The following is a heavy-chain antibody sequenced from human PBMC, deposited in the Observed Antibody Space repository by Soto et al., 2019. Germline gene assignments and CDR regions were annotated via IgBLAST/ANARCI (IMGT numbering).Heavy chain of an antibody. CDR2: IYYSGST. CDR3: ARLHGYCISSSCHGHYAMDV. CDR1: GGSISSGGYS. V-gene: IGHV4-39*01. D-gene: IGHD2-2*01. Sequence: PSETLSLTCAVSGGSISSGGYSWSWIRQPPGKGLEWIGSIYYSGSTYYNPSLNSRVTVSVDTSKNQFSLKVTSVTAADTAVYYCARLHGYCISSSCHGHYAMDVWGQGTTVTVSS. J-gene: IGHJ6*02.